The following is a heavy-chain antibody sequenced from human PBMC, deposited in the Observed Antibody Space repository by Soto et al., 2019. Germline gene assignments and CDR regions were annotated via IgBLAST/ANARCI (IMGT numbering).Heavy chain of an antibody. V-gene: IGHV4-30-4*01. J-gene: IGHJ5*02. CDR2: ISYSGST. D-gene: IGHD2-15*01. Sequence: TXETLSLTCTVSGGSISSGDFYWSWIRQPPGRGLEWIGYISYSGSTYYNTSLKSRVTISVDTSKNQFSLKLNSVTAADTAVYYCARGGPTGGSYKYNWFDPWGQGTLATVSS. CDR1: GGSISSGDFY. CDR3: ARGGPTGGSYKYNWFDP.